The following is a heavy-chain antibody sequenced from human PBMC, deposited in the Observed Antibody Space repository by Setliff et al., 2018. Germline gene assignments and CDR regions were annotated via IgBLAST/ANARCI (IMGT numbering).Heavy chain of an antibody. J-gene: IGHJ1*01. V-gene: IGHV4-34*01. CDR2: INHSGST. CDR3: ARGSGYSSSKYFQH. D-gene: IGHD5-18*01. CDR1: GGSFSGYY. Sequence: PSETLSLTCAVYGGSFSGYYWSWIRQPPGKGLEWIGEINHSGSTNYNPSLKSRVTISVDTSKNQFSLKLSSVTAADTAVYYCARGSGYSSSKYFQHWGQGTPVTVS.